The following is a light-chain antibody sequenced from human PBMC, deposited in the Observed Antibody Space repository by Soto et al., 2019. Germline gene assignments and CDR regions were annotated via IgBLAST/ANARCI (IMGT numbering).Light chain of an antibody. CDR3: QQLNSYPNT. V-gene: IGKV1-9*01. Sequence: DIQLTQSPSFLSASVGDRVTITCRASQGIGSYLAWYQQKPGKAPKLLIYAASTLHSGVPSRFSGSGSGTEFTLTISSLQPEDFATYYCQQLNSYPNTFGQGTKLEIK. CDR2: AAS. CDR1: QGIGSY. J-gene: IGKJ2*01.